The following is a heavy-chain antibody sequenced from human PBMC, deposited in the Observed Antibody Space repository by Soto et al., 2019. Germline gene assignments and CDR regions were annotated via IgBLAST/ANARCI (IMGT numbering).Heavy chain of an antibody. D-gene: IGHD2-15*01. J-gene: IGHJ6*02. CDR2: IYPGDSDT. Sequence: GESLKISCKGSGYSFTSYWIGWVRQIPGKGLEWMGIIYPGDSDTRYSPSFQGQVTTSADKSISTAYLQWSSLKASDTAMYYCARYGGNTKTNYYGMDVWGQGTTVTVSS. V-gene: IGHV5-51*01. CDR3: ARYGGNTKTNYYGMDV. CDR1: GYSFTSYW.